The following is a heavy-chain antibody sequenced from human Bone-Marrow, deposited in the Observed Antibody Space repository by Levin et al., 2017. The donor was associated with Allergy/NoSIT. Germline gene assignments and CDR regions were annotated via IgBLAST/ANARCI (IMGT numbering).Heavy chain of an antibody. Sequence: PGGSLRLSCAASGFTFSNSWMHWVRQAPGKGLVWVSLIDTDGSTTTYADSVKGRFTISRDNTKNTLYLQMNSLRAEDTAVYYCTRTYYASGTLWGQGTLVTVSS. D-gene: IGHD3-10*01. CDR3: TRTYYASGTL. V-gene: IGHV3-74*01. J-gene: IGHJ4*02. CDR1: GFTFSNSW. CDR2: IDTDGSTT.